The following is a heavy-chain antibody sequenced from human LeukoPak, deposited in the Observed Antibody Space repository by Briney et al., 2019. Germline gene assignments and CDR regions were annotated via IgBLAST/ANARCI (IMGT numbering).Heavy chain of an antibody. CDR2: INPNSGDT. Sequence: EASVKVSCKASGYTFTGYYIHWVRQAPGQGLEWMGWINPNSGDTNYAQKFQGRITMTSDTSISTAYMELSSLRSDDTAVYYCASKGAGHCYDASCMGSFDLWGQGTTVAVSS. V-gene: IGHV1-2*02. J-gene: IGHJ3*01. D-gene: IGHD2-15*01. CDR3: ASKGAGHCYDASCMGSFDL. CDR1: GYTFTGYY.